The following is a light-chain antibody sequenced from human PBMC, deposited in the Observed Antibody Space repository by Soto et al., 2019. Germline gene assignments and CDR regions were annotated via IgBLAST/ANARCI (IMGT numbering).Light chain of an antibody. V-gene: IGKV3-15*01. CDR1: QSVSST. J-gene: IGKJ5*01. Sequence: DIVMTQSPATLSVSPGERATVSCRASQSVSSTLAWYQQKPGQAPRLLIYGASARATGIPARFSGSGSGTEFTLTISSLQSEDFAVYYCQQYNNWPITFGQGTQLEIK. CDR2: GAS. CDR3: QQYNNWPIT.